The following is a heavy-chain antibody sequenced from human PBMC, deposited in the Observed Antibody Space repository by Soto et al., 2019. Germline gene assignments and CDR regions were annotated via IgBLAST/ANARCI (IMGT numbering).Heavy chain of an antibody. D-gene: IGHD5-18*01. CDR3: ARALIQLWPHYYYGMDV. J-gene: IGHJ6*02. CDR1: GGSISRGDYS. CDR2: IYYSGTT. V-gene: IGHV4-30-4*01. Sequence: QVQLQETGPGLVKPSETVPLSCTVSGGSISRGDYSWSWIRQPPGKGREWIGYIYYSGTTYYNPSLKSRVTISVDTSKNQFSLKVSSVTAADTAVYYCARALIQLWPHYYYGMDVWGQGTTVTVSS.